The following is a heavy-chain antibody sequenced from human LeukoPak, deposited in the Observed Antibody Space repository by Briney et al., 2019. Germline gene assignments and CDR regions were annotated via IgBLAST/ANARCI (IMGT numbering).Heavy chain of an antibody. CDR3: ARGFDYYDSSGYASGDY. Sequence: ASVKVSCKASGYTFTGYHMHWVRQAPGQGLEWMGRINPNSGGTNYAQKFQGRVTMTRDTSISTAYMELSRLRSDDTAVYYCARGFDYYDSSGYASGDYWGQGTLVTVSS. D-gene: IGHD3-22*01. CDR1: GYTFTGYH. CDR2: INPNSGGT. V-gene: IGHV1-2*06. J-gene: IGHJ4*02.